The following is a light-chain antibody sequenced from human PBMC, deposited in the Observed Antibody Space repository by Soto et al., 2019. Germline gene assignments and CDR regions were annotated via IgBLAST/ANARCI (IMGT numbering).Light chain of an antibody. Sequence: QSVLTQPPSASGTPGQRVTISCSGSSSNIGSNTVNWYQQLPGTAPKLLIYSNNQRPSGVPDRFSGSKSGTSASLAISGLQSEDEADYYCAAWDDSLNALSVFGNVTKVTVL. CDR2: SNN. J-gene: IGLJ1*01. V-gene: IGLV1-44*01. CDR3: AAWDDSLNALSV. CDR1: SSNIGSNT.